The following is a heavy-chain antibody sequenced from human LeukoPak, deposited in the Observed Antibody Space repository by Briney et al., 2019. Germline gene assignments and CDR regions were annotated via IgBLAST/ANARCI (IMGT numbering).Heavy chain of an antibody. J-gene: IGHJ6*03. CDR1: GYSINSGYY. CDR2: IYHSGST. V-gene: IGHV4-38-2*02. CDR3: ARTTEGYCRGRSCYSYYYYMDV. Sequence: PSETLSLTCTVSGYSINSGYYWGWIRQPPGKGLEWSGSIYHSGSTYYNPSLKSRVTISVDTSKNQFSLKLRSVTAADTAVYYCARTTEGYCRGRSCYSYYYYMDVWGKGTTVTVSS. D-gene: IGHD2-15*01.